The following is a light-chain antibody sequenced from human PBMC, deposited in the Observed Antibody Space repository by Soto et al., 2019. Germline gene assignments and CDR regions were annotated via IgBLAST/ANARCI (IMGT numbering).Light chain of an antibody. CDR2: DVD. J-gene: IGLJ1*01. CDR3: SSYTTGSTPFV. Sequence: QSALTQPASVSGSPGQSITISCTGTSSDVGGYNYVSWYQHHPGKAPKLMIYDVDHRPSGVSDRFSGSKSGNTASLTISGLQAEDEADYYCSSYTTGSTPFVFGIGTKLTVL. CDR1: SSDVGGYNY. V-gene: IGLV2-14*03.